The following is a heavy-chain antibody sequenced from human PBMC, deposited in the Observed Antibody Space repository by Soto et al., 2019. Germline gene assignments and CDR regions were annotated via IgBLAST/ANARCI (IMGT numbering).Heavy chain of an antibody. CDR1: CYTFTNYG. V-gene: IGHV1-18*04. CDR2: ISAYNGST. D-gene: IGHD6-13*01. CDR3: ARDPRQQLVPNDQNWFDP. Sequence: GASLKVSCKASCYTFTNYGISCLRQAPGQGLEWMGWISAYNGSTNYAQKLQGRVTMTTDTSTSTAYMELRSLRSDDTAVYYCARDPRQQLVPNDQNWFDPWGQGTLVTVSS. J-gene: IGHJ5*02.